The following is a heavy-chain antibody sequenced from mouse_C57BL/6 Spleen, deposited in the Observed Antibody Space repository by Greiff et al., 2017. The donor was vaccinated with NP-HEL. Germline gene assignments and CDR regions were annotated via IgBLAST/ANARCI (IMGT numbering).Heavy chain of an antibody. D-gene: IGHD1-1*01. V-gene: IGHV1-72*01. Sequence: QVQLKQPGAELVKPGASVKLSCKASGYTFTSYWMHWVKQRPGRGLEWIGRIDPNSGGTKYNEKFKSKATLTVDKPSSTAYMQLSSLTSEDSAVYYCARGGDYGSSLFDYWGQGTTLTVSS. CDR2: IDPNSGGT. CDR1: GYTFTSYW. J-gene: IGHJ2*01. CDR3: ARGGDYGSSLFDY.